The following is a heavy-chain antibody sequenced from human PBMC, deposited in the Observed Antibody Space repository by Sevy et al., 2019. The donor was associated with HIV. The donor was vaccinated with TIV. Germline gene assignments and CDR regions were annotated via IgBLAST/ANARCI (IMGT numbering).Heavy chain of an antibody. J-gene: IGHJ3*02. CDR1: GFTFSSYW. CDR2: IKQDGSEK. CDR3: ARGYYDFWSGYYTKAFDI. Sequence: GGSLRLSCAASGFTFSSYWMSWVRQAPGKGLEWVANIKQDGSEKYYVDSVQGRFTISRDNDMNSLYLQMNSPRAEDTAVYYCARGYYDFWSGYYTKAFDIWGQGTMVTVSS. V-gene: IGHV3-7*01. D-gene: IGHD3-3*01.